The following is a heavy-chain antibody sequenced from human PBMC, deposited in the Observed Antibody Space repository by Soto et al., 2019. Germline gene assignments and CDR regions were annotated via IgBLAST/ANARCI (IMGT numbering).Heavy chain of an antibody. CDR1: GFTFNSAW. CDR3: TPDGTNAHNCFDF. V-gene: IGHV3-15*07. J-gene: IGHJ4*02. CDR2: IKSETQGGTT. D-gene: IGHD1-1*01. Sequence: EVQLVESGGGLVEPGGSLRLSCAASGFTFNSAWMNWVRQAPGKGLEWVGRIKSETQGGTTDYGTPVKVRFTISRDDSKISLYLQINNLKSEDTAVYYCTPDGTNAHNCFDFWCQGTLVTVSS.